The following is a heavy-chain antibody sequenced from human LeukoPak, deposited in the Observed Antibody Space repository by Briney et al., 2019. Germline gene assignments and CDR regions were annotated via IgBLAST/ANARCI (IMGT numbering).Heavy chain of an antibody. Sequence: GGSLRLSCEGSGFTFSNYWVGWVRQAPGKGLEWVSSISSSSSYIYYADSVKGRFTISRDNAKNSLYLQMNSLRAEDTAVYYCARDVYGSSWHDAFDIWGQGTMVTVSS. CDR3: ARDVYGSSWHDAFDI. D-gene: IGHD6-13*01. CDR2: ISSSSSYI. J-gene: IGHJ3*02. CDR1: GFTFSNYW. V-gene: IGHV3-21*01.